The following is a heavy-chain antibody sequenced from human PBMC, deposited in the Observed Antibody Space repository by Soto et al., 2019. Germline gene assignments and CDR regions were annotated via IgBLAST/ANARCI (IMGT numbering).Heavy chain of an antibody. D-gene: IGHD5-12*01. CDR2: IYYSGST. CDR3: ARCGYDFNYFDY. Sequence: SETLSLTCTVSGGSMSSSSYYWCWIRQPPGKGLEWIGKIYYSGSTNYNPSLKSRVTISVDKSKNQFSLKLSSVTAADTAVYYCARCGYDFNYFDYWGQGTLVTVSS. J-gene: IGHJ4*02. V-gene: IGHV4-39*07. CDR1: GGSMSSSSYY.